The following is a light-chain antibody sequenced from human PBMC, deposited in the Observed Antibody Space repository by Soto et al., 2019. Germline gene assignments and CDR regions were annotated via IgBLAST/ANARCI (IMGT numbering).Light chain of an antibody. J-gene: IGKJ4*01. CDR2: VAS. CDR3: QQYNVWPLT. Sequence: EILMTQSPATLSVSPGERATLSCRASQSVSSSLAWYQQKPGQTPKLLIYVASTRATGIPARFSGSGSGTEFTLTISSLQSEDFAVYYCQQYNVWPLTFGGGTKVEFK. V-gene: IGKV3-15*01. CDR1: QSVSSS.